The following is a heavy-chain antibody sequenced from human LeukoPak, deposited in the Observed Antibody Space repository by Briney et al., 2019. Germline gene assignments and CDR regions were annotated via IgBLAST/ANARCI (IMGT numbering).Heavy chain of an antibody. D-gene: IGHD5-18*01. CDR3: ARHSWIRASSAAFDI. CDR1: GYSISSGYY. J-gene: IGHJ3*02. V-gene: IGHV4-38-2*01. Sequence: SETLSLTCAVSGYSISSGYYWGWIRQPPGKGLEWIGSIYHSGSTYYNPSLKSRVTISVDTSKNQFSLKLSPVTAADTAVYYCARHSWIRASSAAFDIWGQGTMVTVSS. CDR2: IYHSGST.